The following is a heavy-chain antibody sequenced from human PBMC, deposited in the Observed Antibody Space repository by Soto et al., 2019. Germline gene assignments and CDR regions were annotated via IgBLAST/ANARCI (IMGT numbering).Heavy chain of an antibody. J-gene: IGHJ4*02. CDR1: GYRFTTYW. Sequence: ESLKISCKGSGYRFTTYWIGWVRQMPGKGLEWMGIIYPGDSDTRYSPSFQGQVTISVDKSISAAYLQWSSLKASDSAIYYCARREGGRLYFWGQETMASVSS. D-gene: IGHD3-10*01. CDR2: IYPGDSDT. V-gene: IGHV5-51*01. CDR3: ARREGGRLYF.